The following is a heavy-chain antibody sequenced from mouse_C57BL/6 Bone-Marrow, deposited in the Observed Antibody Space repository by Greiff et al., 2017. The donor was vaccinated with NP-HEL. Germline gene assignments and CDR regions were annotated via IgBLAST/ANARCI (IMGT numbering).Heavy chain of an antibody. CDR3: ARRRRFGY. J-gene: IGHJ2*01. CDR1: GFTFSSYG. V-gene: IGHV5-6*01. Sequence: EVQVVESGGDLVKPGGSLKLSCAASGFTFSSYGMSWVRQTPDKRLEWVATISSGGSYTYYPDSVKGRFTISRDNAKNTLYLQMSSLKSEDTAMXDCARRRRFGYWGQGTTLTVSS. CDR2: ISSGGSYT.